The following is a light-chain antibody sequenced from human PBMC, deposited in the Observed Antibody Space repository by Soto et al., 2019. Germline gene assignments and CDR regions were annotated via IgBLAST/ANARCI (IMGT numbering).Light chain of an antibody. CDR2: DAS. J-gene: IGKJ4*01. CDR1: QSVSTY. CDR3: QHREDWPLT. V-gene: IGKV3-11*01. Sequence: EIVLTQSPDTLSLSPGERATLSCRASQSVSTYLAWYQQKPGQAPRLLIYDASNRATGIPARFSGGGSGTDFTLTISSLEPEDFAVYYCQHREDWPLTFGGGIKVEIK.